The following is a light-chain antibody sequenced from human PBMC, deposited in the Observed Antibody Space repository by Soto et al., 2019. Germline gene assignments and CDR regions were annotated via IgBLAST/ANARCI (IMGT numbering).Light chain of an antibody. Sequence: EIVLTQSPGTLSLFPGERATLSCRASHSVGSSHLAWYQQKPGQAPRLLIYGASSRATGVPDRFSGSGSGTDFTLTISRLEPEDSAVYYCQQYVGWTFGQGTKVEIK. CDR1: HSVGSSH. V-gene: IGKV3-20*01. CDR2: GAS. CDR3: QQYVGWT. J-gene: IGKJ1*01.